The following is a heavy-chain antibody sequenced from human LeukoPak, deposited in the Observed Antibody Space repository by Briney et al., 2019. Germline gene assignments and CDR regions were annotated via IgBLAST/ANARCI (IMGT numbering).Heavy chain of an antibody. CDR2: INTDTGDP. CDR1: GYTFNRHP. J-gene: IGHJ4*02. CDR3: ARIHSDYGYYFDY. D-gene: IGHD3-16*01. Sequence: GASVKVSCKASGYTFNRHPMTWVRQAPGQGLEWMGWINTDTGDPTYAQGFTGRFVFSLDPSVSTAYLQIGSLRAEDTALYYCARIHSDYGYYFDYWGQGTLVTVSS. V-gene: IGHV7-4-1*01.